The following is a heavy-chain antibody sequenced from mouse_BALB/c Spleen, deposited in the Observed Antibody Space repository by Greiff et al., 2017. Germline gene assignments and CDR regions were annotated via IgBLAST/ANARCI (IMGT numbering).Heavy chain of an antibody. Sequence: QVQLQQPGAELVRPGASVKLSCKASGYTFTSYWINWVKQRPGQGLEWIGNIYPSDSYTNYNQKFKDKATLTVDKSSSTAYMQLSSPTSEDSAVYYCTGGPTWFAYWGQGTLVTVSA. J-gene: IGHJ3*01. CDR2: IYPSDSYT. V-gene: IGHV1-69*02. CDR3: TGGPTWFAY. CDR1: GYTFTSYW.